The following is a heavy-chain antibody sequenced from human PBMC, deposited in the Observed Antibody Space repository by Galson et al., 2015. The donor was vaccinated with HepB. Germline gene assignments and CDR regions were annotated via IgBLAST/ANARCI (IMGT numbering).Heavy chain of an antibody. V-gene: IGHV3-15*01. Sequence: SLRLSCAASGFTFSHAWMSWVRQAPGKGLEWVGRIKSEDDGGTTDYAAPVNGRFTISRDDSKNTLYLQMNSLKTEDTAMYYCLTDRSSWYRPPGYWGQGTLVTVSS. D-gene: IGHD6-13*01. J-gene: IGHJ4*02. CDR2: IKSEDDGGTT. CDR1: GFTFSHAW. CDR3: LTDRSSWYRPPGY.